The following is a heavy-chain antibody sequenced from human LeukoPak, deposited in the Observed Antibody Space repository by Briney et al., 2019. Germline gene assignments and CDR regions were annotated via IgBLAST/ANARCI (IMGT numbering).Heavy chain of an antibody. Sequence: GGSLRLSCTASRITDSSNYMLGAPYVPGRALVGVSDLYGGGSAYYADSVKGRFTISRDTSKNTLYLDMSSLSADDTAVYYCATTKVVYYDSSGPFDQWGQGTPVTVSS. CDR3: ATTKVVYYDSSGPFDQ. J-gene: IGHJ4*02. D-gene: IGHD3-22*01. V-gene: IGHV3-53*01. CDR2: LYGGGSA. CDR1: RITDSSNY.